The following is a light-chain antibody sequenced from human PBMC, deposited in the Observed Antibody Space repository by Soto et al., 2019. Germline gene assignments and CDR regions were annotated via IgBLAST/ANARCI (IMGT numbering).Light chain of an antibody. Sequence: QSALTQPASVSGSLGQSITISCTGTSSDIGGYNYVSWYQQHPGKAPKVMIFEVSKRPSGVSTRFSGSKSGNMASLTISGLQAEDEGDYYCSSFTTTSTVLLGGGTKVTVL. V-gene: IGLV2-14*01. CDR1: SSDIGGYNY. J-gene: IGLJ2*01. CDR2: EVS. CDR3: SSFTTTSTVL.